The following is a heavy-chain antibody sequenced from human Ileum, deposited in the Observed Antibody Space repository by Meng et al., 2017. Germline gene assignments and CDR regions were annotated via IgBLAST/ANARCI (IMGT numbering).Heavy chain of an antibody. J-gene: IGHJ4*02. Sequence: VRRPQPGPGLVRPSETLSLSCIVSGASVNFGLYFWSWIRQSPGKTLEWIGHTYYTGLTNYNPSLKSRVAISLDASKNQFSLKLNSVPAADSAVYFCARTYNTPFFDSWGQGTLVTVSS. D-gene: IGHD1-14*01. CDR1: GASVNFGLYF. V-gene: IGHV4-61*01. CDR3: ARTYNTPFFDS. CDR2: TYYTGLT.